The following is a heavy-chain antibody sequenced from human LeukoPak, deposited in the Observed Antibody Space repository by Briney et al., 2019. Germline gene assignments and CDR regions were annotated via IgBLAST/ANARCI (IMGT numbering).Heavy chain of an antibody. J-gene: IGHJ6*03. V-gene: IGHV4-39*01. CDR2: IYYSGST. D-gene: IGHD3-3*01. Sequence: SETLSLTCTVSGASISSTTYYWGWIRQPPRKGLEWIASIYYSGSTYYNPSLKSRVTISVDTSKNQFSLKLSSVTAADTAVYYCARGLRGLEWPTKSALLYYYYSYMDVWGKGTTVTVSS. CDR1: GASISSTTYY. CDR3: ARGLRGLEWPTKSALLYYYYSYMDV.